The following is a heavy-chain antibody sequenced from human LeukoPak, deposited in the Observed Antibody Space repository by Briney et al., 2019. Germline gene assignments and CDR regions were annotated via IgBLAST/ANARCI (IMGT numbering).Heavy chain of an antibody. V-gene: IGHV1-2*02. J-gene: IGHJ4*02. CDR3: ARGAYYNFWSGFYYSPHFDY. Sequence: ASVKVSCKVSGYTFSSGYYLHWVRQAPGQGLEWMGWINPNNGDTNYAQKFQGRVTMTRDTSISTAYMELSRLRSDDAAVYFCARGAYYNFWSGFYYSPHFDYWGQGTLVTVSS. CDR2: INPNNGDT. CDR1: GYTFSSGYY. D-gene: IGHD3-3*01.